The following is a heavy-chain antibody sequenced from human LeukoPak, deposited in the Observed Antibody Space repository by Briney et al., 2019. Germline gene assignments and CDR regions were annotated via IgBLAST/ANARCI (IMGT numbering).Heavy chain of an antibody. CDR3: AKSHANFGESLRGYFDY. V-gene: IGHV3-64D*06. CDR2: ISNYGGSI. CDR1: GFTFSNYA. J-gene: IGHJ4*02. D-gene: IGHD3-10*01. Sequence: GGSLRLSCSASGFTFSNYAMHWVRQAPGKGLEYVSGISNYGGSIYYADSVKGRFTISRDNSKNTLYLQMSSLRPEDTAVYYCAKSHANFGESLRGYFDYWGQGTLVTVSS.